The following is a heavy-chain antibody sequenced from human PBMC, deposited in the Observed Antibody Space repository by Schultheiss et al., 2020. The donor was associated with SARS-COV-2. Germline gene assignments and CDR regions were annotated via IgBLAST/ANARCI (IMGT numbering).Heavy chain of an antibody. CDR2: ISAYNGNT. Sequence: GESLKISCKASGYTFTSYGISWVRQAPGQGLEWMGWISAYNGNTNYAQKLQGRVTMTTDTSTSTAYMELRSLRSDDTAVYYCARGLRGAGSMASFDYWGQGTLVTVSS. CDR3: ARGLRGAGSMASFDY. J-gene: IGHJ4*02. V-gene: IGHV1-18*01. D-gene: IGHD6-6*01. CDR1: GYTFTSYG.